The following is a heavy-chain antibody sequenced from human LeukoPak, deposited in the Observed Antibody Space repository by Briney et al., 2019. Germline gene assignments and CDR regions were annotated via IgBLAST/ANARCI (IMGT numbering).Heavy chain of an antibody. CDR1: GYSFTSYW. Sequence: GESLKISCKGSGYSFTSYWIGWVRQMPGKGLEWMGIIYPGDSDTRYNPSFQGQVTISADKSISTAYLQWSSLKASDTAMYYCARGRYCSSTSCSVFDPWGQGTLVTVSS. D-gene: IGHD2-2*01. CDR2: IYPGDSDT. CDR3: ARGRYCSSTSCSVFDP. V-gene: IGHV5-51*01. J-gene: IGHJ5*02.